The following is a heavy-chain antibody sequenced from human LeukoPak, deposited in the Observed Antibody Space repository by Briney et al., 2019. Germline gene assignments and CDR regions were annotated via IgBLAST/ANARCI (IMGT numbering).Heavy chain of an antibody. CDR2: VRTKANSYAT. D-gene: IGHD3-3*01. Sequence: GGSLRLSCAASGFTFRSYAMYWVRQASGKGLEWVGRVRTKANSYATAYAASVKGRFTISRDDSKNTAYLQMNSLKTEDTAVYYCTRTSIHWGQGTLVTVSS. CDR3: TRTSIH. J-gene: IGHJ4*02. CDR1: GFTFRSYA. V-gene: IGHV3-73*01.